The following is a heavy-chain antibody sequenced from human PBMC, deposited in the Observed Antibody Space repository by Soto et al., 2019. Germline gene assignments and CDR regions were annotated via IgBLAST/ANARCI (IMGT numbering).Heavy chain of an antibody. D-gene: IGHD6-13*01. CDR2: IKSKTDGGTT. J-gene: IGHJ4*02. Sequence: GGSLRLSCAASGFTFSNAWMSWVRQAPGKGLEWVGRIKSKTDGGTTDYAAPVKGRFTISRDDSKNTLYLQMNSLKTGATAVYYCTTDGLSSSWYDYWGQGTLVPVSS. CDR3: TTDGLSSSWYDY. CDR1: GFTFSNAW. V-gene: IGHV3-15*01.